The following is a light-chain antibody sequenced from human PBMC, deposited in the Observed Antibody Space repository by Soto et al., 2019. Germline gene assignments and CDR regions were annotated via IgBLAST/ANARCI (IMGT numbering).Light chain of an antibody. V-gene: IGKV2D-30*01. CDR3: MQGTYWPYT. CDR2: KVS. CDR1: QSLVYSDGNTY. Sequence: DVVMTQSPLSLPVTLGQPASISCRSSQSLVYSDGNTYLNWFQQRPGQSPRRLIYKVSNWDSGVPDRLSGSGSGTDFKLKISRVEAEDVGVDYCMQGTYWPYTFGQGTKLQIK. J-gene: IGKJ2*01.